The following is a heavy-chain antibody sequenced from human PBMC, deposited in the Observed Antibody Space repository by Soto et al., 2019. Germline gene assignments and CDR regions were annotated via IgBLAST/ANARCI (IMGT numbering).Heavy chain of an antibody. D-gene: IGHD1-1*01. CDR2: ISKDSGRAT. Sequence: VESGGALVKPVGSLRLSCAASGFIFRDWFMSWNRQAPGKGLEWISYISKDSGRATRYADSVNGRFTISRDKAENSLFLQMNNLTVEDTAVYYCAEENWPNPDSWGQASLVTVSS. V-gene: IGHV3-11*01. J-gene: IGHJ4*02. CDR1: GFIFRDWF. CDR3: AEENWPNPDS.